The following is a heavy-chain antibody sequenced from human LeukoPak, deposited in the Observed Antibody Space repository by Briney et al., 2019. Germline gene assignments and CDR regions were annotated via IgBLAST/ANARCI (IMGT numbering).Heavy chain of an antibody. CDR3: ASYALLPDAFDI. D-gene: IGHD2-15*01. Sequence: SETLSLTCTVSGGSISSSSYYWGWIRQPPGKGLEWIGSIYYSGSAYYNPSLKSRVTISVDTSKNQFSLKLSSVTAADTAVYYCASYALLPDAFDIWGQGTMVTVSS. CDR2: IYYSGSA. J-gene: IGHJ3*02. V-gene: IGHV4-39*01. CDR1: GGSISSSSYY.